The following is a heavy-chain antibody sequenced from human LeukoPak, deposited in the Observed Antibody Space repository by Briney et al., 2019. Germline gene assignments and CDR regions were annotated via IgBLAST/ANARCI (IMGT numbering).Heavy chain of an antibody. D-gene: IGHD3-22*01. CDR2: LYTGGGT. J-gene: IGHJ4*02. CDR3: TRSGYRHPYHFDS. Sequence: GGSLRLSCAASGFTFSSYCMTWVRQAPGKGLEWVSVLYTGGGTDHADSVKGRFTISRDNSKNTLSLQMNSLRVEDTAIYYCTRSGYRHPYHFDSWGQGTLVTVSS. V-gene: IGHV3-53*01. CDR1: GFTFSSYC.